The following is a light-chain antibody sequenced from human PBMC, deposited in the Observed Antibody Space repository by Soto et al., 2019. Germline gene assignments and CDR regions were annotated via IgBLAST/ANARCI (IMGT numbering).Light chain of an antibody. V-gene: IGKV1-33*01. CDR2: DAS. J-gene: IGKJ2*01. CDR1: QDISNY. Sequence: DIQMTQSPSSLSASVGDRVTITCQASQDISNYLNWYQQKPGKAPKLLIYDASNLETGVPSRFSGSGSGTDFTFTISSLQPEDIATYYCQQYKAYSYTFGQGTKLEI. CDR3: QQYKAYSYT.